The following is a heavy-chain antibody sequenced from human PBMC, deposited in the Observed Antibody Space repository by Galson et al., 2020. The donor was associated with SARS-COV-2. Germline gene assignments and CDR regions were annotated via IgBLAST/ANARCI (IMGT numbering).Heavy chain of an antibody. D-gene: IGHD4-17*01. Sequence: PSETLSLTCTVSGASVSSDNYYWSWIRQPPGRGLEWIGYIYYSGYTNYNSSLKSRLTISVDTSKNQFSLKLNSVTAADSAMYYCAIDKKSNGATVNAFDIWGQGTMVTVSS. CDR3: AIDKKSNGATVNAFDI. CDR2: IYYSGYT. V-gene: IGHV4-61*01. CDR1: GASVSSDNYY. J-gene: IGHJ3*02.